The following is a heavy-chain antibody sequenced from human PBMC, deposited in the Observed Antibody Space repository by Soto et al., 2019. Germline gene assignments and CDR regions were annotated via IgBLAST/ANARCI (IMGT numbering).Heavy chain of an antibody. D-gene: IGHD4-17*01. CDR1: GGSFSGYY. V-gene: IGHV4-34*01. CDR2: INHSGST. CDR3: ASTTYGDYGLEYYYYYYMDV. Sequence: PSETLSLTCAVYGGSFSGYYWSWIRQPPGKGLEWIGEINHSGSTNYNPSLKSRVTISVDTSKNQFSLKLSSVTAADTAVYYCASTTYGDYGLEYYYYYYMDVWGKGTTVTVSS. J-gene: IGHJ6*03.